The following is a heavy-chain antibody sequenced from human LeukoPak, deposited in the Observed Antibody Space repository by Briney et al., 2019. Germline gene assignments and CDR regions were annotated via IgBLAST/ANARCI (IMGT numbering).Heavy chain of an antibody. D-gene: IGHD3-10*01. CDR3: ARGGTMVRGAFDI. CDR2: IYYSGST. J-gene: IGHJ3*02. Sequence: SQTLSLTCTVSGGSISSGDYYWSWIRQPPGKGLEWIGYIYYSGSTYYNPSLKSRVTTSVDTSKNQFSLKLSSVTAADTAVYYCARGGTMVRGAFDIWGQGTMVTVSS. V-gene: IGHV4-30-4*01. CDR1: GGSISSGDYY.